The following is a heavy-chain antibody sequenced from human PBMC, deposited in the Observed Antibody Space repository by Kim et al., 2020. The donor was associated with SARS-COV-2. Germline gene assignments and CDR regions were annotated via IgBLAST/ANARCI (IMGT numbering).Heavy chain of an antibody. Sequence: GGSLRLSCAASGFTFSSYGMHWVRQAPGKGLEWVAVISYDGSNKYYADSVKGRFTISRDNSKNTLYLQMNSLRAEDTAVYYCAKDYRPTYYYDSSGYYPDYWGQGTLVTVSS. V-gene: IGHV3-30*18. J-gene: IGHJ4*02. CDR2: ISYDGSNK. CDR3: AKDYRPTYYYDSSGYYPDY. D-gene: IGHD3-22*01. CDR1: GFTFSSYG.